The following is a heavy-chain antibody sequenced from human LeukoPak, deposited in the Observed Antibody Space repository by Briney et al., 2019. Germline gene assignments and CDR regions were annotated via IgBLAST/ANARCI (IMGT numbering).Heavy chain of an antibody. CDR1: GFTFSSYG. V-gene: IGHV3-23*01. J-gene: IGHJ6*03. Sequence: GGSLRLSCAASGFTFSSYGMSWVRQAPGKGLEWVSTVTNTGSSTYYADSVKGRFTISRDNSKNTLYLQMNSLRAEDTAIYYCAKNGDRGAYCTGGTCYPYFYYYMDVWGKGTTVTI. CDR3: AKNGDRGAYCTGGTCYPYFYYYMDV. D-gene: IGHD2-15*01. CDR2: VTNTGSST.